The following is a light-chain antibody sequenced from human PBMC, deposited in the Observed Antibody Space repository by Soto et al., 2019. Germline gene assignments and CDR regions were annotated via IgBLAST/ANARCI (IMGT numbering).Light chain of an antibody. CDR3: QQFGGSPRT. CDR1: QSVGES. Sequence: ESVLTQSPGTLSLSPGERATLSCRASQSVGESLVWYQQKPGQAPRLLIYRVFNRATGIPDRFSGSGSGTDFPLTISRLEPEDFAVYYCQQFGGSPRTFGRGTKVERK. CDR2: RVF. V-gene: IGKV3-20*01. J-gene: IGKJ1*01.